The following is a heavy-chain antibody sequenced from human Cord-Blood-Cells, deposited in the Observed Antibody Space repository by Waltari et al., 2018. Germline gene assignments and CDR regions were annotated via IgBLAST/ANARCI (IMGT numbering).Heavy chain of an antibody. CDR3: ARVFRRGSYYDY. CDR1: GYSISSGYY. D-gene: IGHD1-26*01. CDR2: IYHSGST. Sequence: QVQLQESGPGLVKPSETLSLPCAVSGYSISSGYYWGWIRPPPGKGLEWIGSIYHSGSTYYNPSLKSRVTISVDTSKNQFSLKLSSVTAADTAVYYCARVFRRGSYYDYWGQGTLVTVSS. V-gene: IGHV4-38-2*01. J-gene: IGHJ4*02.